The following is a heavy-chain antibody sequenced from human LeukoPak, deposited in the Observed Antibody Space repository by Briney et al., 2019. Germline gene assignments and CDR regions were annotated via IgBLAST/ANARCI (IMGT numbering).Heavy chain of an antibody. J-gene: IGHJ4*02. Sequence: PGGSLRLSCAASGFTFDDYAMLWVRQAPGKGLEWVSLITGDGGSTYYAGSVKGRFTISRDNSKNSLYLQMNSLRTEDTALYYCTKPVLATIMPDFWGQGTLVTVSS. CDR2: ITGDGGST. CDR3: TKPVLATIMPDF. V-gene: IGHV3-43*02. D-gene: IGHD5-12*01. CDR1: GFTFDDYA.